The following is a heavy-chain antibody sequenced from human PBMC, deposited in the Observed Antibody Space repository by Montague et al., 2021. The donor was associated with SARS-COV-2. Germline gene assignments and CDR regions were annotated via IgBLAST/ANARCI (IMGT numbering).Heavy chain of an antibody. Sequence: SETLSLTCTVSGASIRSRSYYWGWIRQPPGKGLEWIGFRYYSGSTYYNPTLKSRVTISVDTSKNQFPWKLTPVTAADTALYYCATLPSSITIFGGVWGYYFDDWGQGTLVTVSS. V-gene: IGHV4-39*06. CDR1: GASIRSRSYY. J-gene: IGHJ4*02. CDR2: RYYSGST. D-gene: IGHD3-3*01. CDR3: ATLPSSITIFGGVWGYYFDD.